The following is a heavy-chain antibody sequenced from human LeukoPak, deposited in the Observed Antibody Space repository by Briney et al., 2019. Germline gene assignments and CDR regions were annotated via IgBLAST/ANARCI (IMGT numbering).Heavy chain of an antibody. CDR1: GDSVSSNSAA. D-gene: IGHD6-19*01. V-gene: IGHV6-1*01. Sequence: SQTLSLTCAISGDSVSSNSAAWNWIRQSPSRGLEWLGRTYYRSKWYNDYAVSVKSRITINPDTSRNQFSLQLNSVTPEDTAVYYCARGVSSGWYLHSMDFDYWGQGTLVTVSS. CDR2: TYYRSKWYN. CDR3: ARGVSSGWYLHSMDFDY. J-gene: IGHJ4*02.